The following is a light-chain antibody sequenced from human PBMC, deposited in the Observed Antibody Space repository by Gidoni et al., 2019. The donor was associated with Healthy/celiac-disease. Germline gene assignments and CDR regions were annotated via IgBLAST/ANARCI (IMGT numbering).Light chain of an antibody. V-gene: IGLV3-25*03. CDR1: ALPKQY. Sequence: SYELTQPPSVSVSPGQTARITCSGDALPKQYAYWYQQKPGQAPVLVIYKDSERPSGIPERFSGSSSGTTVTLTISGVQAEDEADYYCQSADSSGTVVFGGGTKLXVX. CDR3: QSADSSGTVV. J-gene: IGLJ2*01. CDR2: KDS.